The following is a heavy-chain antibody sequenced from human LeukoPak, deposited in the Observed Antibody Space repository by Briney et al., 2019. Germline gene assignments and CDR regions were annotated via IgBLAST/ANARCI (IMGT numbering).Heavy chain of an antibody. D-gene: IGHD6-6*01. J-gene: IGHJ4*02. CDR2: ISAYNGNT. V-gene: IGHV1-18*01. CDR1: GYTFTNYG. CDR3: ARGPSSVATRQDY. Sequence: ASVKVSCKASGYTFTNYGINWGRQAPGQGLEWMGWISAYNGNTNYAKKVKGRVTMTTDTSTSTAYVELRSLRSDDTAVYYCARGPSSVATRQDYWGQGTLVTVSS.